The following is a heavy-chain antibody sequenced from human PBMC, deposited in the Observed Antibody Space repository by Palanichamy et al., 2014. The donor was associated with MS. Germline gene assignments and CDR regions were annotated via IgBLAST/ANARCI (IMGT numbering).Heavy chain of an antibody. CDR1: GFAFSSHY. Sequence: QVQLVQSGSEVKKPGASVKVSCKASGFAFSSHYMHWVRQAPGQGLEWMGVISPSGDTTTYARKFQGRVAMTRDTSTSTVYMELSSLRSEDTAVYYCARRNLPHAFDIWGRGTMVIVSS. CDR2: ISPSGDTT. V-gene: IGHV1-46*03. CDR3: ARRNLPHAFDI. J-gene: IGHJ3*02.